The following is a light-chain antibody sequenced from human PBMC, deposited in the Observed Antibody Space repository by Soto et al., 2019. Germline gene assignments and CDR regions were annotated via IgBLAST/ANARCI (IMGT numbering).Light chain of an antibody. V-gene: IGLV1-51*02. J-gene: IGLJ1*01. CDR1: SSNIGNNY. Sequence: QSVLTQPPSVSAAPGQKVTISCSGSSSNIGNNYVSWYQQLPGTAPKLLIYENNKRPSGIPDRFSGSKSGTSATLGITGLQTGDEADYYCGTWDSSLSGLVFGNGTKVTVL. CDR3: GTWDSSLSGLV. CDR2: ENN.